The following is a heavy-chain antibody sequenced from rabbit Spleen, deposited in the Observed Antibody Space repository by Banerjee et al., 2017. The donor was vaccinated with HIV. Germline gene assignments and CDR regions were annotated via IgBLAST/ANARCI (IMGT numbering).Heavy chain of an antibody. J-gene: IGHJ6*01. Sequence: QEQLKETGGGLVQPGGSLALTCKASGFSFSSSYYMCWVRQAPGKGLEWIACIYADSGSGTYYAHWAKGRFTISKTSSTTVTLQMTSLTAADTATYFCARSNGNSNAYGMDLWGPGTLVTVS. D-gene: IGHD6-1*01. CDR3: ARSNGNSNAYGMDL. V-gene: IGHV1S45*01. CDR1: GFSFSSSYY. CDR2: IYADSGSGT.